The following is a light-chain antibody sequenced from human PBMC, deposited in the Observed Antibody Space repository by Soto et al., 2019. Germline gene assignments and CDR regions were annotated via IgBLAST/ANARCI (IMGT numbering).Light chain of an antibody. CDR1: QGIRSV. CDR3: QQHDSYPFT. J-gene: IGKJ3*01. CDR2: SAS. V-gene: IGKV1-17*01. Sequence: DIQMTQSPSSLSASVGDRVTMTCRASQGIRSVLGWYQQKPGKAPKRLIHSASTEESGVPSRFSGSGSGTEFTLTISSLQPEDFATYYCQQHDSYPFTFGPGTKVDIK.